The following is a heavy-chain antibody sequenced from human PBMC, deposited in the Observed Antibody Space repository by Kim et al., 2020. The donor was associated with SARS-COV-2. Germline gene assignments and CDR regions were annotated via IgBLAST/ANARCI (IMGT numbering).Heavy chain of an antibody. CDR1: GFTFSTYG. CDR2: ISYDGSSK. D-gene: IGHD6-19*01. J-gene: IGHJ6*02. V-gene: IGHV3-30*18. Sequence: GGSLRLSCAASGFTFSTYGMHWVRQAPGKGLEWVAVISYDGSSKYYGDSVKGRFTVSRDNSKNTLYLQMNSLRAEDTAVYYCAKDLYISGHGDLYYYYYGMDVWGQGTTVTVSS. CDR3: AKDLYISGHGDLYYYYYGMDV.